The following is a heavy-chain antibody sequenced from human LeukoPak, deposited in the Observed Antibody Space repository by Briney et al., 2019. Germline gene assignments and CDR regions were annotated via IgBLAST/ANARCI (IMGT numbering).Heavy chain of an antibody. CDR3: ARNGYSSSWYLDAFDI. CDR1: GGSISSSSYY. J-gene: IGHJ3*02. Sequence: SETLSLTCTVSGGSISSSSYYWGGIRQPPGEGLEWIVSIYYSGSTYYNPSLKSRVTISVDTSKNQFSLKLSSVTAADTAVYYCARNGYSSSWYLDAFDIWGQGTMVTVSS. CDR2: IYYSGST. D-gene: IGHD6-13*01. V-gene: IGHV4-39*07.